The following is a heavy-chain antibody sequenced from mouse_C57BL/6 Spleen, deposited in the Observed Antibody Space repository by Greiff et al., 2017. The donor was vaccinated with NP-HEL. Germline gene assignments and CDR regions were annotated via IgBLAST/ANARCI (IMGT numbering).Heavy chain of an antibody. CDR3: ARDYGSSRWFAY. D-gene: IGHD1-1*01. J-gene: IGHJ3*01. CDR1: GYTFTDYN. Sequence: EVQLQQSGPELVKPGASVKMSCKASGYTFTDYNMHWVKQSHGKSLEWIGYINPNNGGTSYNQKFKGKATLTVNKSSSTAYMELRSLTSEDSAVYYCARDYGSSRWFAYWGQGTLVTVSA. CDR2: INPNNGGT. V-gene: IGHV1-22*01.